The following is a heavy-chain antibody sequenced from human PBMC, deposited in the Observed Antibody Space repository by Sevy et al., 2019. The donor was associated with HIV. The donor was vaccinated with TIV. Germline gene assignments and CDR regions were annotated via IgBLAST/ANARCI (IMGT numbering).Heavy chain of an antibody. D-gene: IGHD3-22*01. Sequence: GGSLRLSCAASGFTFNTHAMNWVRQAPGKGLEWVSVISGPGYSTHYADSVKGRFTISRDNPKNTLYLQMNSLRADDTAVYYGAKALNPALESMIEVIFPTLKGFDVWGQGTMVTVSS. V-gene: IGHV3-23*01. J-gene: IGHJ3*01. CDR2: ISGPGYST. CDR1: GFTFNTHA. CDR3: AKALNPALESMIEVIFPTLKGFDV.